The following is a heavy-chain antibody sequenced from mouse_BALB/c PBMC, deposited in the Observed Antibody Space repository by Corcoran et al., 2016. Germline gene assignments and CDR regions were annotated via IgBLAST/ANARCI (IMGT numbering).Heavy chain of an antibody. J-gene: IGHJ4*01. V-gene: IGHV9-3-1*01. CDR2: INTYTGEP. CDR3: AREPRAMDY. Sequence: QIQLVQSGPEMKKPGEPVKISCKASGYTFTNYGMNWVKQAPGKGLKWMGRINTYTGEPTYADDFKGRFAFSLETSASTAYLQINNLKNEDTATYFCAREPRAMDYWGQGTSVTVSS. CDR1: GYTFTNYG.